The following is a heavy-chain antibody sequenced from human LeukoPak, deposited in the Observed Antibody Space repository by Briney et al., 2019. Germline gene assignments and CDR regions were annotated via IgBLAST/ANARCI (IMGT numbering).Heavy chain of an antibody. CDR3: ARTHKYDFWSGYPGGGNAFDI. Sequence: GGSLRLSCAASGFTFSSYTMNWVRQAPGRGLEWVSYISSSSSTIYYADSVKGRFTISRDNAKNSLYLQMNSLRAEDTAVYYCARTHKYDFWSGYPGGGNAFDIWGQGTMVTVSS. CDR2: ISSSSSTI. D-gene: IGHD3-3*01. CDR1: GFTFSSYT. V-gene: IGHV3-48*01. J-gene: IGHJ3*02.